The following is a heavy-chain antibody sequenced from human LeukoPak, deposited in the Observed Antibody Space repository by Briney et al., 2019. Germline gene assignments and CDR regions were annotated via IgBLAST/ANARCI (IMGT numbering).Heavy chain of an antibody. V-gene: IGHV3-48*01. D-gene: IGHD5-12*01. CDR3: ASLAWLLRDY. Sequence: PGGSLRLSCAASGFTFSSYSMNWVRQAPGKGLEWVSYISSSSSTIYYADSVKGRFTISRDNSKNTLYLQMNSLRAEDTAVYYCASLAWLLRDYWGQGTLVTVSS. CDR2: ISSSSSTI. CDR1: GFTFSSYS. J-gene: IGHJ4*02.